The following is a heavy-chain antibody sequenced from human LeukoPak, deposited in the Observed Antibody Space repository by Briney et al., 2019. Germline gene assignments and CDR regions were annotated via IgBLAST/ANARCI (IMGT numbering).Heavy chain of an antibody. D-gene: IGHD1-26*01. Sequence: PGGSLKLSCAGSGFSFTTYSMNWVRQAPGKGLEWVSYITSSSDSTSYADSVKGRFTVSRDNAKNSLNLQMNSLRAEDTAVYYCARDWEGPLGYFDYWGQGTLVTVSS. CDR1: GFSFTTYS. J-gene: IGHJ4*02. CDR3: ARDWEGPLGYFDY. CDR2: ITSSSDST. V-gene: IGHV3-48*04.